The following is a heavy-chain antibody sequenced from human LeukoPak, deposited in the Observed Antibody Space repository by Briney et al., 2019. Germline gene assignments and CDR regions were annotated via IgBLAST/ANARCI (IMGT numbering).Heavy chain of an antibody. CDR2: IYYSGST. V-gene: IGHV4-59*01. J-gene: IGHJ4*02. CDR1: GGSISSYY. CDR3: ARENGYDYYLFDY. D-gene: IGHD5-12*01. Sequence: SETLSLTCTVSGGSISSYYWSWIRQPPGKGLEWIGYIYYSGSTNYNPSLKSRVTISVDTSKNQFSLKLNSVTAADTAVYYCARENGYDYYLFDYWGQGTLVTVSS.